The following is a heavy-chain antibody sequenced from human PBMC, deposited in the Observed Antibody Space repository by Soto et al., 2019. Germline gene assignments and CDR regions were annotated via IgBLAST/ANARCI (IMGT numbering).Heavy chain of an antibody. CDR2: IYYSGST. J-gene: IGHJ4*02. CDR1: GGSISSGDYY. CDR3: ARVLRGGYDVDY. Sequence: PSETLSLTCTVSGGSISSGDYYWSWIRQPPGKGLEWIGYIYYSGSTYYNPSLKSRVTISVDTSKNQFSLKLSSVTAADTAVYYCARVLRGGYDVDYWGQGTLVTVSP. V-gene: IGHV4-30-4*01. D-gene: IGHD5-12*01.